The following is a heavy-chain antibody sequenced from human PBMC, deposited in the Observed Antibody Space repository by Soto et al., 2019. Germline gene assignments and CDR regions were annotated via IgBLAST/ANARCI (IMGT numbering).Heavy chain of an antibody. Sequence: ASVKVSCKASGGTFSSYAISWVRQAPGQGLEWMGGIIPIFGTANYAQKFQGRVTITADESTSTAYMELSSLRSEDTAVYYCAIVGGYCSGGSCFDYWGQGTLVTVSS. J-gene: IGHJ4*02. D-gene: IGHD2-15*01. CDR3: AIVGGYCSGGSCFDY. CDR1: GGTFSSYA. V-gene: IGHV1-69*13. CDR2: IIPIFGTA.